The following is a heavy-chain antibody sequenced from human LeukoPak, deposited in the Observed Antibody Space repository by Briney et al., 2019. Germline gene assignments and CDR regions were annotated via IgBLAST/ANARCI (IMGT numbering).Heavy chain of an antibody. D-gene: IGHD2-2*01. J-gene: IGHJ3*02. CDR2: INHSGSS. CDR3: ARPNHCSSTNCNDAPDI. V-gene: IGHV4-34*01. Sequence: PSETLSLTCAVYGESFSGYYWTWIRQPPGKGLEWIGDINHSGSSNYNPSLKSRVTISVDTSKNQFSLKLSSVTAADTAVYYCARPNHCSSTNCNDAPDIWGQGTMVTVSS. CDR1: GESFSGYY.